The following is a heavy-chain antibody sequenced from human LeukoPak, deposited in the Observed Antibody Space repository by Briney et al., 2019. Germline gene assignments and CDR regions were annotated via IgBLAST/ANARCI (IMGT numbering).Heavy chain of an antibody. CDR3: TRLDDSSGYYYKGFDY. Sequence: GGSLRLSCAASGFTFSGSAMHWVRQASGKGLEWVGRIRSKASNHATVYAASVKGRFTISRDDSENTAYLQMNSLKTEDTAVYYCTRLDDSSGYYYKGFDYWGQGTLVTVSS. J-gene: IGHJ4*02. CDR1: GFTFSGSA. V-gene: IGHV3-73*01. D-gene: IGHD3-22*01. CDR2: IRSKASNHAT.